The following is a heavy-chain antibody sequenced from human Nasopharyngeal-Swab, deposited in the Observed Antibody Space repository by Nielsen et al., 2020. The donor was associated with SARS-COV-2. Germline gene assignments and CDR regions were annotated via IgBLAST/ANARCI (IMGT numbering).Heavy chain of an antibody. D-gene: IGHD3-16*02. CDR3: ARETYYDYVWGSYRADYYYGMDV. CDR1: GFTFSSYW. V-gene: IGHV3-7*01. J-gene: IGHJ6*02. CDR2: IKRDGSEK. Sequence: GGSLRLSCAASGFTFSSYWMSWVRQAPGKGLEWVANIKRDGSEKYYVDSVKGRFTISRDNAKNSLYLQMNSLRAEDTAVYYCARETYYDYVWGSYRADYYYGMDVWGQGTTVTVSS.